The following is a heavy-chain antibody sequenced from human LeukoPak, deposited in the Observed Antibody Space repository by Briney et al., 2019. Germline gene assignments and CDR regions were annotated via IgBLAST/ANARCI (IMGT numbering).Heavy chain of an antibody. CDR1: GGTFSNYA. V-gene: IGHV1-69*06. Sequence: ASLKVSCKASGGTFSNYAISWVRQAPGQGLEWMGGIIPIFDTPNFAQKFQGRVTITADKSTSTAYMELSRLRSEDTAVYYCARAVQVTTGGLFDYWGQGTLVTVSS. CDR3: ARAVQVTTGGLFDY. J-gene: IGHJ4*02. CDR2: IIPIFDTP. D-gene: IGHD4-17*01.